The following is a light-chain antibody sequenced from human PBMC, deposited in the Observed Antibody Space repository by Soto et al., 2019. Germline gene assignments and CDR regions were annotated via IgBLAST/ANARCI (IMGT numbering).Light chain of an antibody. CDR3: QQSHNFEPHT. CDR2: DAS. J-gene: IGKJ4*01. V-gene: IGKV1-5*01. Sequence: DVPMTQSPSTLSASVGDRVTVTCRASQSLSRWVAWYQQKVGKAPKRLIFDASSLESWVPSRFSGSGSGTEFTLTIISLHPDDAATYYCQQSHNFEPHTFGEGTKGEIK. CDR1: QSLSRW.